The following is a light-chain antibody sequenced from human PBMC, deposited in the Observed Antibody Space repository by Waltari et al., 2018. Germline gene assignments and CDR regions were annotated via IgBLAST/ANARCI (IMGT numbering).Light chain of an antibody. CDR2: KET. V-gene: IGLV3-1*01. Sequence: HEKPGQSPCRVLDKETSRPSGSPERFYGVSSGNTATLTISGTQAMDEGDYYVQAWDTSTYHVVFGGGTKLTVL. J-gene: IGLJ2*01. CDR3: QAWDTSTYHVV.